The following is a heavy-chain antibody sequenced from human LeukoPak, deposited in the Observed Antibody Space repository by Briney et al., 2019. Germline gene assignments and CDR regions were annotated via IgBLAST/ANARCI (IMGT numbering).Heavy chain of an antibody. V-gene: IGHV3-9*01. CDR1: GFTFDDYA. D-gene: IGHD6-13*01. Sequence: GGSLRLSCAASGFTFDDYAMHWVRQAPGKGLERVSGISWNSGSIGYADSVKGRFTISRDNAKNSLYLQMNSLRAEDTALYYCAKDVRLYPDSSSCYDYWGQGTLVTVSS. CDR2: ISWNSGSI. CDR3: AKDVRLYPDSSSCYDY. J-gene: IGHJ4*02.